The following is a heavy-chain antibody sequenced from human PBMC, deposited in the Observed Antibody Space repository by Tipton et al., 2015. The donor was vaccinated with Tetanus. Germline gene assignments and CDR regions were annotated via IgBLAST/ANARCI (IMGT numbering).Heavy chain of an antibody. V-gene: IGHV4-59*01. J-gene: IGHJ6*02. CDR2: IYYIGST. CDR3: ASTVGHSGGYYYYGMDV. CDR1: GGSISSYY. Sequence: TLSLTCTVSGGSISSYYWSWIRQPPGKGLEWIGYIYYIGSTNYNPSLKSRVTISVDTSKNQFSLKLSSVTAADTAVYYCASTVGHSGGYYYYGMDVWGQGTTVTVSS. D-gene: IGHD3-16*01.